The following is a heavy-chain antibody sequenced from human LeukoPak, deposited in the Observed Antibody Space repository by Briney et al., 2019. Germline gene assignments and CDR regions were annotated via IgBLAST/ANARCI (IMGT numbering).Heavy chain of an antibody. CDR2: IDPSDSYT. Sequence: GESLKISCKGSGYSFTSYWISWVRQMPGKGLEWMGRIDPSDSYTNYSPSFQGHVTISADKSISTAYLQWSSLKASDTAMYYCARLRYYDSSGYYGMAFDYWGQGTLVTVSS. D-gene: IGHD3-22*01. V-gene: IGHV5-10-1*01. J-gene: IGHJ4*02. CDR1: GYSFTSYW. CDR3: ARLRYYDSSGYYGMAFDY.